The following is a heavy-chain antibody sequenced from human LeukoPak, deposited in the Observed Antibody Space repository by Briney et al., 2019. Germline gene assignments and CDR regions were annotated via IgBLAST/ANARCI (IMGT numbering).Heavy chain of an antibody. D-gene: IGHD5-24*01. CDR3: ARGGDGYNYWFDP. CDR1: GGTFSSYA. J-gene: IGHJ5*02. V-gene: IGHV1-69*05. CDR2: IIPIFGTA. Sequence: SVKVSCKASGGTFSSYAISWVRQAPGQGLEWMGGIIPIFGTANYAQKFQGRVTITTDESTSAAYMELSSLRSEDTAVYYCARGGDGYNYWFDPWGQGTLVTVSS.